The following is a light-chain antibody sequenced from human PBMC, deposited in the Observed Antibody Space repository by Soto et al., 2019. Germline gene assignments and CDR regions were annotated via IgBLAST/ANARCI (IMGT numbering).Light chain of an antibody. CDR1: QVISNY. CDR2: DAS. V-gene: IGKV1-33*01. J-gene: IGKJ5*01. Sequence: DIEMTQSPSSLSASVGDRVTITCQASQVISNYLYWYQQKTGRAPKLLIYDASNLESGVSSRFSGSRSGTDFSLTINSLQPDDFATYYCQQYDDFPLTVGQGTRLE. CDR3: QQYDDFPLT.